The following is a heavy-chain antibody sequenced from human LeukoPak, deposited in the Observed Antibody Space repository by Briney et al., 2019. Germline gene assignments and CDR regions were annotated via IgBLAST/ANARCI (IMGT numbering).Heavy chain of an antibody. CDR1: GGSIISYC. CDR2: MCYSGST. V-gene: IGHV4-59*01. CDR3: ARVGTSTYPLDY. D-gene: IGHD2/OR15-2a*01. J-gene: IGHJ4*02. Sequence: SETLSLTCTVSGGSIISYCWTWIRQPPGKGLEWIGYMCYSGSTKYNPSLKSRVTISADTSKNQSSLKLNSLATADTAVYYCARVGTSTYPLDYWGQGTLVTVSS.